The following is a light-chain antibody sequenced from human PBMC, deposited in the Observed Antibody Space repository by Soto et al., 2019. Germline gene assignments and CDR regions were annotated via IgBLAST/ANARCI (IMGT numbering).Light chain of an antibody. Sequence: DMQMTQSPSSLSASVGDRVTITCQASQDISNYLNWYQQKPGKAPKLLIYDASNLETGVPSRFSGSGSGTDFTFTISSLQPEDIATYYCQQYDNFLVTFGGGTKVEIK. V-gene: IGKV1-33*01. CDR2: DAS. J-gene: IGKJ4*01. CDR3: QQYDNFLVT. CDR1: QDISNY.